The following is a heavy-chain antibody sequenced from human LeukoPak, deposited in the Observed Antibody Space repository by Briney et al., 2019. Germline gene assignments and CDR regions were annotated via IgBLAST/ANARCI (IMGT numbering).Heavy chain of an antibody. D-gene: IGHD2-2*01. J-gene: IGHJ4*02. CDR1: GFTFSGYG. V-gene: IGHV3-30*18. Sequence: PGGSLRLSCAASGFTFSGYGMHWVRQAPGKGLEWVAVISYDGSNKYYADSVKGRFTISRDNSKNTLYLQMNSLRAEDTAVYYCAKGYCSSTSCRLFDYWGQGTLVTVSS. CDR3: AKGYCSSTSCRLFDY. CDR2: ISYDGSNK.